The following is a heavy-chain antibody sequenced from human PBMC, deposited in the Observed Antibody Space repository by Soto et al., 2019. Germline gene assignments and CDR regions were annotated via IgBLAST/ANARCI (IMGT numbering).Heavy chain of an antibody. V-gene: IGHV1-3*01. CDR3: ACAVVYGSASYYVEPMEV. CDR1: AYTFTSYT. Sequence: QVQLVQSGAEVKKPGASVKVSCKASAYTFTSYTIHWVRQAPGQRLEWMGWINAGKGNTKYSQKLQGSVTITRDTSASTAYVELSSLRSEDTAVYYCACAVVYGSASYYVEPMEVWGQGTTVTVSS. J-gene: IGHJ6*02. CDR2: INAGKGNT. D-gene: IGHD3-10*01.